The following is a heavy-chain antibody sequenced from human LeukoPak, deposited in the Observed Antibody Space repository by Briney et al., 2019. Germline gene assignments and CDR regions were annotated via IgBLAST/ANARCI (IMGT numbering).Heavy chain of an antibody. CDR1: GGTLSSYA. D-gene: IGHD6-13*01. Sequence: GASVKVSCKASGGTLSSYAISWVRQAPGQGREWMGRIIPILGIANYAQKFQGRVTITADKSTSTAYMELSSLRSEDTAVYYCARDLWRVAARPYYYYGMDVWGQGTTVTVSS. CDR2: IIPILGIA. J-gene: IGHJ6*02. CDR3: ARDLWRVAARPYYYYGMDV. V-gene: IGHV1-69*04.